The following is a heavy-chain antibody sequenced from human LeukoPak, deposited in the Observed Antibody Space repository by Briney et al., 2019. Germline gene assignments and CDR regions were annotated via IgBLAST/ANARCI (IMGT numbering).Heavy chain of an antibody. Sequence: SETLSLTCAVSGGSISSSNWWSWVRQPPGKGLEWIGEIYHSGSTNYNPSLKSRVTMSVDTSKNQFSLKLSSVTAADTAVYYCARLRGGSFENWFDPWGQGTLVTVSS. V-gene: IGHV4-4*02. J-gene: IGHJ5*02. D-gene: IGHD2-15*01. CDR2: IYHSGST. CDR3: ARLRGGSFENWFDP. CDR1: GGSISSSNW.